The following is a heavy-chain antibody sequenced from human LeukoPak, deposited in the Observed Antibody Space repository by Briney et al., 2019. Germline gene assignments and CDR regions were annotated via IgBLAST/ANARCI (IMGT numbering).Heavy chain of an antibody. J-gene: IGHJ6*02. Sequence: ASVKVSCKASGYTFTSYGISWVRQAPGQGLEWMGWISAYNGNTNYAQKLQGRVTMTTDTSTSTAYMELRSLRSDDTAVYYCARDGLDFWSGYYSTYYYYGMDVWGQGTTVTVSS. V-gene: IGHV1-18*01. CDR2: ISAYNGNT. CDR3: ARDGLDFWSGYYSTYYYYGMDV. D-gene: IGHD3-3*01. CDR1: GYTFTSYG.